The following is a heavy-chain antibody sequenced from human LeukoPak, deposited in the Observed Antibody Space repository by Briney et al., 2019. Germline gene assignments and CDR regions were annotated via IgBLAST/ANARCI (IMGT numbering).Heavy chain of an antibody. D-gene: IGHD4-17*01. CDR3: GTPAGSGDYVAVY. Sequence: GASVKVSCKASGGTFSSYAISWVRQAPGQGLEWMGGIIPIFGTANYAQKFQGRVTITADESTSTAYMELSSLRSEDTAVYYCGTPAGSGDYVAVYWGQGTLVTVSS. V-gene: IGHV1-69*13. CDR2: IIPIFGTA. J-gene: IGHJ4*02. CDR1: GGTFSSYA.